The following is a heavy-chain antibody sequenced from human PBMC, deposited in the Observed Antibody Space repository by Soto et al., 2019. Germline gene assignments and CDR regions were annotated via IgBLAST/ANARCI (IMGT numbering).Heavy chain of an antibody. V-gene: IGHV3-30-3*01. Sequence: GGSMMLSSAASGLTFSSYAMDWVRQEPGKGLEWVAVISYDGSNKYYADSVKGRFTISRDNSKNTLYLQMNSLRAEDTAVYYCARDLTPDFWSGYYHYYYGMDVWGQGTTVTVSS. D-gene: IGHD3-3*01. J-gene: IGHJ6*02. CDR1: GLTFSSYA. CDR2: ISYDGSNK. CDR3: ARDLTPDFWSGYYHYYYGMDV.